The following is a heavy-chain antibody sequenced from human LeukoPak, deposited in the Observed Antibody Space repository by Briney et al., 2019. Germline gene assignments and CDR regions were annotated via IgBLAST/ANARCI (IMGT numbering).Heavy chain of an antibody. V-gene: IGHV3-66*01. CDR1: GFTVSSDY. CDR3: ARGMGPESSDYFGY. D-gene: IGHD1-14*01. J-gene: IGHJ4*02. CDR2: MYSGGST. Sequence: GGSLRLSCAASGFTVSSDYMSWVRQAPGKGLEWVSVMYSGGSTHYTDSVKGRFTISRDNFKNTLYLQMNSLRVDDTAVYYCARGMGPESSDYFGYWGQGTLVTVSS.